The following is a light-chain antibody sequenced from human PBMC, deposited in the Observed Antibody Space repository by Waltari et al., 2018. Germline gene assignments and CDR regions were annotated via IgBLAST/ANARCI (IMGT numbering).Light chain of an antibody. J-gene: IGLJ3*02. V-gene: IGLV3-25*03. CDR2: KDR. CDR3: QSADSSGTWV. CDR1: ALAKHY. Sequence: SFELTQPPSVSVSPGQTARIPCSGDALAKHYVTWYQQRPGQAPLLLISKDRERASGIPERFSGASSGTTVTLTVSSVQAEDEADYYCQSADSSGTWVFGGGTKLTV.